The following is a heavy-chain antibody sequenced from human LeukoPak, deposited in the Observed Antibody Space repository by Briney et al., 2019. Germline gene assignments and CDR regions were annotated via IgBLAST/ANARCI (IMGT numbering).Heavy chain of an antibody. CDR1: GYTFTSYG. CDR3: ARGTDVVAATPYYYYGMDV. J-gene: IGHJ6*02. Sequence: GASVKVSCKASGYTFTSYGISWVRQAPGQGLEWMGWISAYNGNTNYAQKLQGRVTMTTDTSTSTAYMELRSLRSDDTAVYYCARGTDVVAATPYYYYGMDVWGQGTTVTVFS. D-gene: IGHD2-15*01. V-gene: IGHV1-18*01. CDR2: ISAYNGNT.